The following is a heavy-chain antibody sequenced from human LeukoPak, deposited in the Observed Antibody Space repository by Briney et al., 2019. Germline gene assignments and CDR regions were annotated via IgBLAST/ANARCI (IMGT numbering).Heavy chain of an antibody. CDR1: GFTFSSYS. D-gene: IGHD3-10*01. CDR2: ISSSSSTI. Sequence: GGSLRLSCAASGFTFSSYSMNWVRQAPGKGLEWVSYISSSSSTIYYADSVKGRFTISRDNAKNSLYLQMNSLRAEDTAVYYCARDLTMVRGVSNFDYWGQGTLVTVSS. V-gene: IGHV3-48*04. CDR3: ARDLTMVRGVSNFDY. J-gene: IGHJ4*02.